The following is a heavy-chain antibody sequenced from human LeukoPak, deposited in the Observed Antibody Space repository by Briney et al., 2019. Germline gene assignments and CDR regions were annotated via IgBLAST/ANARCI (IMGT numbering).Heavy chain of an antibody. D-gene: IGHD5-12*01. CDR2: ISYHARDQ. CDR1: GFTFSDHA. Sequence: GGSLRLSCTASGFTFSDHAMHWVRQAPGKGLEWVTVISYHARDQFYADSVKGRFTVSRDNSRNILYLQMNSLRAEDTAVYYCTKDRGGYTYYPFLSYFFDSWGQGTLVTVSS. V-gene: IGHV3-30*04. J-gene: IGHJ4*02. CDR3: TKDRGGYTYYPFLSYFFDS.